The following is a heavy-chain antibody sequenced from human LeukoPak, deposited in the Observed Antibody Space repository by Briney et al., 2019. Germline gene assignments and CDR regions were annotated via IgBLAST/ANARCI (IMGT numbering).Heavy chain of an antibody. D-gene: IGHD6-13*01. CDR3: AREGVAATGLDY. Sequence: ASVKVSCKASGHTFSIYNMHWVRQAPGQGLEWMGIINPSGGTSYAQKTQGRVTMTRDTSTTTVYMELSSLRSEDTAVYYCAREGVAATGLDYWGQGTLVTVSS. J-gene: IGHJ4*02. CDR2: INPSGGT. CDR1: GHTFSIYN. V-gene: IGHV1-46*01.